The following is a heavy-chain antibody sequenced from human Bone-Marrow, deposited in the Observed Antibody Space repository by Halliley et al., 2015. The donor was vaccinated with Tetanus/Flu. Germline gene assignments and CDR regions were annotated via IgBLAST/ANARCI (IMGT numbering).Heavy chain of an antibody. CDR3: ARPRDGYNWYYFDY. Sequence: WMGIAYPYDSDTKYRPSFKGQVTISADRSITPAYLQWGSLQASDTAIYYCARPRDGYNWYYFDYWGQGTRVSVSS. CDR2: AYPYDSDT. J-gene: IGHJ4*02. V-gene: IGHV5-51*01. D-gene: IGHD5-12*01.